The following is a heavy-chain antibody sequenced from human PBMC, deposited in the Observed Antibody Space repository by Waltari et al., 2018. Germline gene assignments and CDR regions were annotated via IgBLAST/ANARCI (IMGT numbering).Heavy chain of an antibody. CDR2: ISYSGTT. CDR3: ARLDMIGKTTFDI. Sequence: QVQLQESGPGLVKPSETLSLTCAVSAASMRHYYWTWIRQPPGKRLEWIGYISYSGTTNYNPSLKSRVTISLDTSKSQFSLRLSSVTAEDTAVYYCARLDMIGKTTFDIWGQGTMVTVSS. D-gene: IGHD3-22*01. J-gene: IGHJ3*02. CDR1: AASMRHYY. V-gene: IGHV4-59*08.